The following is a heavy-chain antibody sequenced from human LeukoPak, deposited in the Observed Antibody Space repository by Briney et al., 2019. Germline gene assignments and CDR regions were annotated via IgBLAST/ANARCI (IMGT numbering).Heavy chain of an antibody. CDR3: ARAPGDTIFGVAYNWFVP. CDR1: GGSISSGSYY. D-gene: IGHD3-3*01. V-gene: IGHV4-61*02. Sequence: SETLSLTCTVSGGSISSGSYYWSWIRQPAGKGLEWIGRIYTSGSTNYNPSLKSRVTISVDTSKNQFSLKLSSVTAADTAVYYCARAPGDTIFGVAYNWFVPWGQGTLVTVSS. J-gene: IGHJ5*02. CDR2: IYTSGST.